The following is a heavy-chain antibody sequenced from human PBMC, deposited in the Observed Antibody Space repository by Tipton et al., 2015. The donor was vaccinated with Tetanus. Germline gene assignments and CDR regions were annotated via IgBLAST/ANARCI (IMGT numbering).Heavy chain of an antibody. CDR2: FFYNGNT. J-gene: IGHJ2*01. CDR1: GGSISSNAYY. Sequence: TLSLTCAVSGGSISSNAYYWGWIRQPPGKGLEWIGYFFYNGNTNYIPSLKSRVTISADTSKNQVSLRLNSVTAADTAVYFCARGGWFPTYFDLWGRGTLVTVSS. V-gene: IGHV4-61*08. CDR3: ARGGWFPTYFDL. D-gene: IGHD6-19*01.